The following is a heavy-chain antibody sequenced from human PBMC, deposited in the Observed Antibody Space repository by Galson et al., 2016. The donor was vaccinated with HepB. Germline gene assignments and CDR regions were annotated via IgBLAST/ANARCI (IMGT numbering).Heavy chain of an antibody. D-gene: IGHD3-16*02. CDR3: AKGPRATRRYMDV. Sequence: SLRLSCAASGFTFDDCPMHWVRQAPGKGLEWVSLISWDGVKTLYGDSVKGRFTISRDNSKNFLYLQMNSLRTEDTALYFCAKGPRATRRYMDVWGQGPTVTVSS. J-gene: IGHJ6*02. CDR1: GFTFDDCP. V-gene: IGHV3-43*01. CDR2: ISWDGVKT.